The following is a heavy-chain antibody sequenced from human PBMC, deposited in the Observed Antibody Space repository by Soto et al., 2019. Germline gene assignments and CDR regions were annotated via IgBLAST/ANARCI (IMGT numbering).Heavy chain of an antibody. V-gene: IGHV4-39*01. CDR2: MYYSGTT. CDR3: AGHRWYSNGWFGFDI. J-gene: IGHJ3*02. D-gene: IGHD6-19*01. CDR1: GGSISSSGYY. Sequence: QVQLQESGPGLVKPSETLSLTCTVSGGSISSSGYYWGWIRQPPGKGLEWIGTMYYSGTTYYNPSLKSRMTIFVDTSKNQFSLKMNSVTAADTAVYYCAGHRWYSNGWFGFDIWGQGTMVTVS.